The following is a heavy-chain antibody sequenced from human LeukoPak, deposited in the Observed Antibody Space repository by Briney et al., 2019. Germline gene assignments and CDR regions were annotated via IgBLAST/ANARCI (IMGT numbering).Heavy chain of an antibody. CDR3: ARDHSVSLGYDNAFDI. V-gene: IGHV3-20*04. D-gene: IGHD2-8*01. J-gene: IGHJ3*02. CDR2: INWNGGST. CDR1: GFTFSSYS. Sequence: GGSLRLSCAASGFTFSSYSMNWVRQAPGKGLEWVSGINWNGGSTGYADSVKGRFTISRDNAKNSLYLQMNSLRAEDTALYYCARDHSVSLGYDNAFDIWGQGTMVTVSS.